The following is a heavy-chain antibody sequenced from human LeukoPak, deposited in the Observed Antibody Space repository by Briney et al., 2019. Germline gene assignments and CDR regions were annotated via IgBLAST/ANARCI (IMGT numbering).Heavy chain of an antibody. CDR2: IYYGGST. CDR1: GGSISSGGYY. J-gene: IGHJ6*02. V-gene: IGHV4-31*03. D-gene: IGHD3-9*01. CDR3: ARGYYDILTGYYYYYGMDV. Sequence: SETLSLTCTVSGGSISSGGYYWSWIRQHPGKGLEWIGYIYYGGSTYYNPSLKSRVTISVDTSKSQFSLKLSSVTAADTAVYYCARGYYDILTGYYYYYGMDVWGQGTTVTVSS.